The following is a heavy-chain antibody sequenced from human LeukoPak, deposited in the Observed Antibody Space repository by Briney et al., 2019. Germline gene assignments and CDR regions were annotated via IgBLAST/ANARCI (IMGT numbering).Heavy chain of an antibody. CDR1: GYSISSGYY. Sequence: SETLSLTCTVSGYSISSGYYWGWIRQPPGKGLEWIGSIYHSGSTYYNPSLKSRVTISVDTSKNQFSLKLSSVTAADTAVYYCARSMGWNDLAFDIWGQGTMVTVSS. D-gene: IGHD1-1*01. CDR2: IYHSGST. J-gene: IGHJ3*02. V-gene: IGHV4-38-2*02. CDR3: ARSMGWNDLAFDI.